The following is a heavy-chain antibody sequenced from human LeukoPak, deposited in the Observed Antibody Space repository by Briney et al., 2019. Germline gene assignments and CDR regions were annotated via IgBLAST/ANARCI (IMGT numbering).Heavy chain of an antibody. Sequence: SETLSLTCAVSGYSISSGYYWGWIRPPPGKGLEWIGSMYHNRGTYYNPSLKTRVTISMDTSKNPFSLRLSSVTAADTAVYYCASYYASGVSAYDYFGMDVWGKGTTVTVSS. CDR1: GYSISSGYY. V-gene: IGHV4-38-2*01. CDR2: MYHNRGT. J-gene: IGHJ6*04. CDR3: ASYYASGVSAYDYFGMDV. D-gene: IGHD3-10*01.